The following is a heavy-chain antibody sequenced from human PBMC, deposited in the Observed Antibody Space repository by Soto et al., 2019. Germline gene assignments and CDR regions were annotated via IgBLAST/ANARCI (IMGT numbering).Heavy chain of an antibody. D-gene: IGHD1-7*01. J-gene: IGHJ4*02. CDR2: IRNKPNTYTT. V-gene: IGHV3-72*01. CDR1: GFTFNDHY. Sequence: EVQLVESGGGLVQPGGSLRLSCAASGFTFNDHYMDWVRQAPGQGLEWLGRIRNKPNTYTTEYAASVEGRFIISRDDSRNSVFLQMNSLKTEDTAVYFCARSYNWNSLDYWGQGTLVTVSS. CDR3: ARSYNWNSLDY.